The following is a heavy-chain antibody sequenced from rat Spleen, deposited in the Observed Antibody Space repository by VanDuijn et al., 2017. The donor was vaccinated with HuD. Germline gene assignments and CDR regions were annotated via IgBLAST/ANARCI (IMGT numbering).Heavy chain of an antibody. CDR2: ISSGGGNT. CDR1: GFNFSSFP. CDR3: VSRETSFDY. V-gene: IGHV5-25*01. Sequence: EVQLVESGGGLVQPGRSLKLSCAASGFNFSSFPLAWVRQAPKKGLEWVASISSGGGNTYYPDSVKGRFTISRDNAKSILYLLMDSLRSEDTASYYCVSRETSFDYWGHGVMVTVSS. J-gene: IGHJ2*01.